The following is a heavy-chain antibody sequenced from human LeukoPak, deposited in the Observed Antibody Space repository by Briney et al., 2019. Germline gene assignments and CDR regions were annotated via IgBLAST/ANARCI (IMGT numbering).Heavy chain of an antibody. CDR1: GFTFSDYY. Sequence: GGSLRLSCAASGFTFSDYYMSWIRQAPGKGLEWVSYISSSGSTIYYADSVKGRFTTSRDNAKNSLYLQMNSLRAEDTAVYYCASLYGSGSYNYYYYGMDVWGQGTTVTVSS. J-gene: IGHJ6*02. D-gene: IGHD3-10*01. V-gene: IGHV3-11*01. CDR2: ISSSGSTI. CDR3: ASLYGSGSYNYYYYGMDV.